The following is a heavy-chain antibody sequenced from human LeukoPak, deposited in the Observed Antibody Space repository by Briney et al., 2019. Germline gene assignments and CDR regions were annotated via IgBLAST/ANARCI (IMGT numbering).Heavy chain of an antibody. J-gene: IGHJ3*02. D-gene: IGHD2-21*02. Sequence: GESLKISCQGSGYSFTSYWISWVRQMPGKGLEWMGRIDPSDSYTNYSPSFQGHVTISADKSISTAYLQWSSLKASDTAMYYCARLRAYCGGDCSPQAFDIWGQGTMVTVSS. V-gene: IGHV5-10-1*01. CDR1: GYSFTSYW. CDR3: ARLRAYCGGDCSPQAFDI. CDR2: IDPSDSYT.